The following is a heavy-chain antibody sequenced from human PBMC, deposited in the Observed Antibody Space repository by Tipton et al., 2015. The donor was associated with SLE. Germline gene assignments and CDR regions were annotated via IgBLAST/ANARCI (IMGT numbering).Heavy chain of an antibody. CDR1: GGSISSYY. J-gene: IGHJ3*02. Sequence: TLSLTCTVSGGSISSYYWSWIRQPPGKGLEWIGYIYYTGSTNYNPSLKSRVTVSADTSKNQFSLKLSSVTAADTAVYYCARDRDIVLEPVPIPPAFDIWGQGTMVTVSS. V-gene: IGHV4-59*12. CDR2: IYYTGST. CDR3: ARDRDIVLEPVPIPPAFDI. D-gene: IGHD2-2*02.